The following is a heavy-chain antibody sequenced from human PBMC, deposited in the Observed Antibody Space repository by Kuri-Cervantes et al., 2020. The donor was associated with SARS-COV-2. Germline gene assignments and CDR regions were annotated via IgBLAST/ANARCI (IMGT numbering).Heavy chain of an antibody. Sequence: LSLTCAASGFSFNNYWMSWVRRAPGKGLEWVGFIRSKAYGGTTEYAASVKGRSTISRDDSKSIAYLQMNSLKTENTAVYYCSGGYSYGYEGGYYYYGMDVWGQGTTVTVSS. J-gene: IGHJ6*02. CDR1: GFSFNNYW. V-gene: IGHV3-49*04. CDR3: SGGYSYGYEGGYYYYGMDV. CDR2: IRSKAYGGTT. D-gene: IGHD5-18*01.